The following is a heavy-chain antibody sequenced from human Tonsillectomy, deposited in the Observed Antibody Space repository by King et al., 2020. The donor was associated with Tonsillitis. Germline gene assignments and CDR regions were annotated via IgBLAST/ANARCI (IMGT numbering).Heavy chain of an antibody. V-gene: IGHV3-11*05. J-gene: IGHJ4*02. CDR3: AIETSRRAYDF. CDR2: ISSTSSYT. Sequence: QLVQSGGGLVKPGGSLRLSCAASRFTFSDYYMSWIRQAPGMGLEWVSYISSTSSYTDHADSVRGRFTISRDNAKNSLYLQMNSLRAEDTAIYYCAIETSRRAYDFWGQGTLVTVSS. CDR1: RFTFSDYY.